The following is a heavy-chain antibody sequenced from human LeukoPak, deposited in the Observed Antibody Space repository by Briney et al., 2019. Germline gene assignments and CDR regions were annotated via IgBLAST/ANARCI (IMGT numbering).Heavy chain of an antibody. Sequence: GGSLRLSCAASGFTFSSYAMSWVRQAPGKGLEWVSGISDSGGSTYYTDSVKGRFTISRDKSHNTLYLQMNSLRAEDTAVYYCAKSPLVYCTSSSCRLYFDYWGQGTLVTVSS. J-gene: IGHJ4*02. CDR2: ISDSGGST. V-gene: IGHV3-23*01. CDR1: GFTFSSYA. CDR3: AKSPLVYCTSSSCRLYFDY. D-gene: IGHD2-15*01.